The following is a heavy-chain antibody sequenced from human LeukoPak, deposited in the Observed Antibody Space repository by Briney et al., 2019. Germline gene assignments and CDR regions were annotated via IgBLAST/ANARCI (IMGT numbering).Heavy chain of an antibody. CDR1: GYTFTSYY. CDR2: INPSGGST. CDR3: ARGLYIVVVPAANGQGWFDP. V-gene: IGHV1-46*01. J-gene: IGHJ5*02. D-gene: IGHD2-2*01. Sequence: ASVKVSCKASGYTFTSYYMHWVRQAPGQGLEWMGIINPSGGSTSYAQKFQGRVTMTRDTSKSTVYMELSSLRSEDTAVYYCARGLYIVVVPAANGQGWFDPWGQGTLVTVSS.